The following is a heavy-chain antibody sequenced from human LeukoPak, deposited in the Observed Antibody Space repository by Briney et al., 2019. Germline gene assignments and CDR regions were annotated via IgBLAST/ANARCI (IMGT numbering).Heavy chain of an antibody. Sequence: SETLSLTCAVYGGSFSGYYWSWIRQPPGKGLEWIGYIYYSGSTNYNPSLKSRVTISVDTSKNQFSLKLNSVTAADTAVYYCASSAPPLYYFDCWGQGTLVTVSS. CDR1: GGSFSGYY. V-gene: IGHV4-59*01. J-gene: IGHJ4*02. CDR3: ASSAPPLYYFDC. D-gene: IGHD1-26*01. CDR2: IYYSGST.